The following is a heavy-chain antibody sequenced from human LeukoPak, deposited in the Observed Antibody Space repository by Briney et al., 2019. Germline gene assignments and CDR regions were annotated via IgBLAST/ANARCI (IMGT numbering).Heavy chain of an antibody. CDR3: ARGVLTGTTLSGYYYYMDV. CDR1: GYTFTSYG. Sequence: ASVKVSCKASGYTFTSYGISWVRQAPGQGLEWMGGIIPIFGTANYAQKFQGRVTITADESTSTAYMELSSLRSEDTAVYYCARGVLTGTTLSGYYYYMDVWGKGTTVTVSS. D-gene: IGHD1-7*01. V-gene: IGHV1-69*13. CDR2: IIPIFGTA. J-gene: IGHJ6*03.